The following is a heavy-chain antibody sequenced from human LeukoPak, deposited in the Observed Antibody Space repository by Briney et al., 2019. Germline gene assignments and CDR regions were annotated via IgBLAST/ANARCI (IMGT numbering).Heavy chain of an antibody. V-gene: IGHV1-69*02. D-gene: IGHD5-12*01. Sequence: SVKVSCKASGGTFSSYTISWLRQAPGQGLKWMGRIIPILGIANYAQKFQGRVTITADKSTSTAYMELSSLRSEDTAVYYCARVGGEYSGYDYGYWGQGTLVTVSS. J-gene: IGHJ4*02. CDR3: ARVGGEYSGYDYGY. CDR2: IIPILGIA. CDR1: GGTFSSYT.